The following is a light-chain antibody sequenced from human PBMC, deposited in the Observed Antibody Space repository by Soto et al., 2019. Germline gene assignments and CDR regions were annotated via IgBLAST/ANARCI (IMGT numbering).Light chain of an antibody. J-gene: IGLJ3*02. CDR3: TSYVGNDIWV. CDR2: EVT. V-gene: IGLV2-8*01. CDR1: SSDVGAYKY. Sequence: QSALTQPPSASGSPGQSVTISCTGTSSDVGAYKYVSWYQQYPGKAPKLMIYEVTTRPSGVPDRFSGSKSGNTASLTVSGLKAEDEADYYCTSYVGNDIWVFGGGTKVTVL.